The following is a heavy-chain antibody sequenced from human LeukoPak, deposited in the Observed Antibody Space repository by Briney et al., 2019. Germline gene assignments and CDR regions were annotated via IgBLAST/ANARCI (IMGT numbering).Heavy chain of an antibody. CDR3: AREFYYESSAYGFEY. D-gene: IGHD3-22*01. J-gene: IGHJ4*02. V-gene: IGHV1-46*01. CDR2: INPSGGST. CDR1: GYTFSSYS. Sequence: ASVTVSCKASGYTFSSYSMHWVRQAPGQGREWMGIINPSGGSTSYAQKFQGRVTMTTDTSTSTVYMELSSMRSEDTAVYYCAREFYYESSAYGFEYWGQGTLVTVSS.